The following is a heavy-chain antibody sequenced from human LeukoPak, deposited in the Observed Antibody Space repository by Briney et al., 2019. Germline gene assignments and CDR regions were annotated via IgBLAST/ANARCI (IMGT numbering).Heavy chain of an antibody. CDR3: AKVQEMDTILPPFHY. Sequence: GGSLRLSCAASGFTPSSYAMAWVRQAPGKGLEWVSAISGSGSSTYYADSVKGRFTMSRDNSKNTLYLQVNSLRAADTAIYYCAKVQEMDTILPPFHYWGQGTLVTVSS. D-gene: IGHD5-24*01. CDR1: GFTPSSYA. CDR2: ISGSGSST. J-gene: IGHJ4*02. V-gene: IGHV3-23*01.